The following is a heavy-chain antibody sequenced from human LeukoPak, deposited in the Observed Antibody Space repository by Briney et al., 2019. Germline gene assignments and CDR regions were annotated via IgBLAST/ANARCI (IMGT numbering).Heavy chain of an antibody. CDR1: GGSISNSSYY. J-gene: IGHJ5*02. CDR3: ARHVCSSTSCPFDP. D-gene: IGHD2-2*01. V-gene: IGHV4-39*01. CDR2: LYYSGYT. Sequence: PSETLSLTCTVSGGSISNSSYYWGWIRQPPGKGLEWIGSLYYSGYTLYNPSLKSRLIISVDTSKNQLSLKVTSVTAADTALYYCARHVCSSTSCPFDPWGQGTLVTVSS.